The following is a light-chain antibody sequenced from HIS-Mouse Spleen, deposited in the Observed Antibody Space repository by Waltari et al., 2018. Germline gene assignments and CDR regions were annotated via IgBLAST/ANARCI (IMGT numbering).Light chain of an antibody. CDR1: QGISSY. Sequence: DIQLTQSTSLLSAYVGDRVTITCRASQGISSYLAWYQQKPRKAPKLLIYAASTLQSGVPSRFSGSGSGTEFTLTISSLQPEDFATYYCQQLNSYPPTFGQGTKVEIK. J-gene: IGKJ1*01. CDR3: QQLNSYPPT. CDR2: AAS. V-gene: IGKV1-9*01.